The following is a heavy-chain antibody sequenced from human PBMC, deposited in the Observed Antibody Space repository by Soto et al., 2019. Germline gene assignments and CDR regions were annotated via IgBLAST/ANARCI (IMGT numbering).Heavy chain of an antibody. CDR2: ISSSSSYI. D-gene: IGHD6-13*01. CDR1: GFTFSSYS. J-gene: IGHJ4*02. V-gene: IGHV3-21*01. Sequence: GGSLRLSCAASGFTFSSYSMNWVRQAPGKGLEWVSSISSSSSYIYYADSVKGRFTISRDNAKNSLYLQMNSLRAEDTAVYYCASAGYSSSWSLGYFDYWGQGTLVTVSS. CDR3: ASAGYSSSWSLGYFDY.